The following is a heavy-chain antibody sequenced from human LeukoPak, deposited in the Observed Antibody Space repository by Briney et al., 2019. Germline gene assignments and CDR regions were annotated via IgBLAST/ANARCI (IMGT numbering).Heavy chain of an antibody. D-gene: IGHD4/OR15-4a*01. Sequence: GGSLRLSCAASGFTFSSYCMNWVRQAPGKGLEWVSSISSSSSYIYYADSVKGRFTISRDNAKNSLYLQMNSLRAEDTAVYYCARGPNPAHFDYWGQGTLVTVSS. J-gene: IGHJ4*02. CDR3: ARGPNPAHFDY. CDR2: ISSSSSYI. V-gene: IGHV3-21*01. CDR1: GFTFSSYC.